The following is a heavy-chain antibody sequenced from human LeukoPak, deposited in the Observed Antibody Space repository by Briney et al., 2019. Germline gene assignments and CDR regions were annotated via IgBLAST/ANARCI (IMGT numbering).Heavy chain of an antibody. Sequence: SETLSLTCAVYGGSFSGYYWSWLRQPPGKGLEWIGYIYYSGSTNYNPSLKSRVTISVDTSKNQFSLKLSSVTAADTAVYYCARGGGSPSYYYYGMDVWGQGTTVTVSS. V-gene: IGHV4-59*01. D-gene: IGHD3-16*01. J-gene: IGHJ6*02. CDR2: IYYSGST. CDR3: ARGGGSPSYYYYGMDV. CDR1: GGSFSGYY.